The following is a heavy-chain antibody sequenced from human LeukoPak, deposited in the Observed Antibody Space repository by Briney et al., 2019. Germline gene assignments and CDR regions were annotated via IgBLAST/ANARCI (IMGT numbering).Heavy chain of an antibody. CDR1: GGTFSSYA. D-gene: IGHD3-22*01. J-gene: IGHJ4*02. CDR3: ARSPIYDSSGYYSPFDY. V-gene: IGHV1-69*05. CDR2: IIPIFGTA. Sequence: PVKVSCKASGGTFSSYAISWVRQAPGQGLEWMGGIIPIFGTANYAQKFQGRVTITTDESTSTAYMELSSLRSEDTAVYYCARSPIYDSSGYYSPFDYWGQGTLVTVSS.